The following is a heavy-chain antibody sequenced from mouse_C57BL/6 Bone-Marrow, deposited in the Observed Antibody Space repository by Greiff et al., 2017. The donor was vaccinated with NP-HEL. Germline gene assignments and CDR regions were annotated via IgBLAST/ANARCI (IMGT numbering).Heavy chain of an antibody. D-gene: IGHD2-4*01. Sequence: QVQLQQPGAELVMPGASVKLSCKASGYTFTSYWMHWVKQRPGQGLEWIGEIDPSDSYTNYNQKFKGKSTLTVDKSSSTAYMQLNSQTSENSAVYYCAREGAYDYDSYYFDYWGQGTTLTVSS. CDR2: IDPSDSYT. V-gene: IGHV1-69*01. CDR1: GYTFTSYW. J-gene: IGHJ2*01. CDR3: AREGAYDYDSYYFDY.